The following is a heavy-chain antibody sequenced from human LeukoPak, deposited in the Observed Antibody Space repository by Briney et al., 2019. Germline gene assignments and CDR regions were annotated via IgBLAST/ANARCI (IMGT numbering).Heavy chain of an antibody. V-gene: IGHV4-34*01. J-gene: IGHJ4*02. Sequence: SETLSLTCAVYGGSFSGYYWSWIRQPPGKGLEWIGEINHSGSTNYNPSLKSRVTISVDTSENQFSLKLSSVTAADTAVYYCAATYYYDSSGYLFDYWGQGTLVTVSS. CDR3: AATYYYDSSGYLFDY. D-gene: IGHD3-22*01. CDR2: INHSGST. CDR1: GGSFSGYY.